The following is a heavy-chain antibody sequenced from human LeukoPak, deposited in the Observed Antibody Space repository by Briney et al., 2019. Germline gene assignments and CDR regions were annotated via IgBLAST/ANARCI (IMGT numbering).Heavy chain of an antibody. CDR3: ARDSALTQAVMFDY. J-gene: IGHJ4*02. CDR1: GYSISSGYY. Sequence: SETLSLTCTVSGYSISSGYYWGWIGQPPGKGLEWTGSIDHSGSTYYNPSLKSRITISVDTSKNQFSLKLSSVTAADTAVYYCARDSALTQAVMFDYWGQGTLVTVYS. D-gene: IGHD6-19*01. CDR2: IDHSGST. V-gene: IGHV4-38-2*02.